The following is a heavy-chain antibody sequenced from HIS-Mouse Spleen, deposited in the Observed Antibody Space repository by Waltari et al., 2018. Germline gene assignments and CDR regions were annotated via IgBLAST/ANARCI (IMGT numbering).Heavy chain of an antibody. CDR3: ARDGPSQWLERGGYFVY. V-gene: IGHV1-2*02. CDR1: GYTFTGYY. CDR2: SNPNSGGT. J-gene: IGHJ4*02. D-gene: IGHD6-19*01. Sequence: QVQLVQSGAEVKKPGASVKVSCKASGYTFTGYYMHWVRQAPGQGLEWMGWSNPNSGGTNYAQKFQGRVTMTRDTSISTAYMELSRLRSDDTAVYYCARDGPSQWLERGGYFVYWGQGTLVTVSS.